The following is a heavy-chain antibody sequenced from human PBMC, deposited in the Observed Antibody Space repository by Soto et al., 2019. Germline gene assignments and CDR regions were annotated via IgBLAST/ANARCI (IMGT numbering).Heavy chain of an antibody. CDR2: ISYDGSNQ. J-gene: IGHJ4*02. D-gene: IGHD1-26*01. Sequence: QVQLVESGGGVVQPGKSLRLSCAASGFTFSSFGMHWVRQAPGKGLEWVAGISYDGSNQYYGESLKGRITISRDDTKKVLNLVMDSLRPEDTAVYYCARERRQWAVPTDYWGQGTLVTVCS. CDR3: ARERRQWAVPTDY. CDR1: GFTFSSFG. V-gene: IGHV3-30*03.